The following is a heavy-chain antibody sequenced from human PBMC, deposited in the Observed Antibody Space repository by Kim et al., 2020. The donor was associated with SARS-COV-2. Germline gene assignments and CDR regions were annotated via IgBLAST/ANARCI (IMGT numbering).Heavy chain of an antibody. J-gene: IGHJ6*02. Sequence: GGSLRLSCAASGFTFSSYGMHWVRQAPGKGLEWVAVISHDGSNKEYADSVKGRFTISRDNSKNTLYLEMNSLRAEDTAVYYCAKDGPARYYYYGMDVWGQGTTVTVPS. V-gene: IGHV3-30*18. CDR2: ISHDGSNK. CDR1: GFTFSSYG. CDR3: AKDGPARYYYYGMDV.